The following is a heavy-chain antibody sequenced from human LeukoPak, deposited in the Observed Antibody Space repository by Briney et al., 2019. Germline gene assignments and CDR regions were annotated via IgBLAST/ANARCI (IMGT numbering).Heavy chain of an antibody. D-gene: IGHD3-10*01. CDR3: ASANPTPRGINFDS. Sequence: PGGSLRLSCAASGFTFRTSAMSWVRQAPGKGLQWVSSINGADYSTYYADSVKGRFTISRDSSKNILYLQMNSLRIDDTAIYYCASANPTPRGINFDSWGQGTLVTVSS. CDR2: INGADYST. CDR1: GFTFRTSA. V-gene: IGHV3-23*01. J-gene: IGHJ4*02.